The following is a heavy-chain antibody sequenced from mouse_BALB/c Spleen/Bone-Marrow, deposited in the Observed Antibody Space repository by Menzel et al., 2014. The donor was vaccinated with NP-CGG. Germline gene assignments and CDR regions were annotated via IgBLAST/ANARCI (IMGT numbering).Heavy chain of an antibody. Sequence: EVQLQESGPDLVKPGASVKMSCKASGYSFTGYYIHWVKQSHGRTLEWIGRVNPNNGGTSYNQKFKDKAILTVDKSSSTAYMELRSLTSEDSAVYFCTRGPTTVVAYYYALDQGGQGTSVTVSS. CDR2: VNPNNGGT. CDR1: GYSFTGYY. CDR3: TRGPTTVVAYYYALDQ. D-gene: IGHD1-1*01. J-gene: IGHJ4*01. V-gene: IGHV1-34*01.